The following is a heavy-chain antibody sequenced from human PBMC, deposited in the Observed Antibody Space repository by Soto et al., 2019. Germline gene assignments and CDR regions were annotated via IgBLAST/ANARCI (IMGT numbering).Heavy chain of an antibody. CDR3: ARGSSGYISSWYYFDY. Sequence: PWWSLRLSCSASEFTFTDYALSWFRQAPGKGLEWVATISGIGGSTYLADSVKGRLSISRDNSKNTVSLLMNSLRAEDTAVYFCARGSSGYISSWYYFDYWGRGTRVTVSS. CDR1: EFTFTDYA. D-gene: IGHD6-13*01. V-gene: IGHV3-23*01. CDR2: ISGIGGST. J-gene: IGHJ4*02.